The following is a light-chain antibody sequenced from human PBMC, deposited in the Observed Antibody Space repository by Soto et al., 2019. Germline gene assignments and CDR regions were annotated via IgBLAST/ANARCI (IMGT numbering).Light chain of an antibody. V-gene: IGKV1-39*01. CDR1: QSITTY. J-gene: IGKJ4*01. CDR2: AAS. CDR3: QQIYNAPLT. Sequence: DIQMTQSPSSLSASVGDRVTITCRASQSITTYLNWYRQKPGKAPKLLIYAASSLQTGVPTRLSGSGSETEFTLSIRSLQPEDCATYFCQQIYNAPLTFGGGTKVEIK.